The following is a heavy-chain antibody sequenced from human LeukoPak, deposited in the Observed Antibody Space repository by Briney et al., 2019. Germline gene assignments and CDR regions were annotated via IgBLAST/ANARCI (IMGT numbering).Heavy chain of an antibody. CDR3: AKHNSPIAAAGTDY. D-gene: IGHD6-13*01. J-gene: IGHJ4*02. CDR2: ISGSGGST. Sequence: GGSLRLSCAASGFTFSSYAMSWVRQAPGKGLEWVSAISGSGGSTYYADSVKGRFTISRDNSKNPLYLQMNSLRAEDTAVYYCAKHNSPIAAAGTDYWGQGTLVTVSS. V-gene: IGHV3-23*01. CDR1: GFTFSSYA.